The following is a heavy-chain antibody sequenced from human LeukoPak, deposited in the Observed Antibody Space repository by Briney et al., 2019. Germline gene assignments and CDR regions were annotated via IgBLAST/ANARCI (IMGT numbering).Heavy chain of an antibody. CDR1: GGSFSGYY. V-gene: IGHV4-34*01. D-gene: IGHD2-15*01. J-gene: IGHJ6*03. CDR2: INHSGST. CDR3: ASNGHRPNPYCSGGSCYRPNYYYYYMDV. Sequence: PSETLSLTCAVYGGSFSGYYWSWIRQPPGKGREWIGEINHSGSTNYNPSLQSRVTISVDTSRNQFSLKLSSVTAADTAVYYCASNGHRPNPYCSGGSCYRPNYYYYYMDVWGKGTTVTVSS.